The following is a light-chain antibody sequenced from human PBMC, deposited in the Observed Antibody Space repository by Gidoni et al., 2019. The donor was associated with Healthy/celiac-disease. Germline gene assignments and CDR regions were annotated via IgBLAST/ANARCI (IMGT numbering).Light chain of an antibody. CDR1: SNDVGSYNL. CDR3: CSYAGSSWV. Sequence: QSALTQPASVSGSPAQSTTISCTGTSNDVGSYNLVSWYHHPPGKPPKLMLYEGSKRPSGVSNRFSGSKSGNTACLTISGLQAEDEADYYCCSYAGSSWVFGGATKLTVL. J-gene: IGLJ3*02. CDR2: EGS. V-gene: IGLV2-23*01.